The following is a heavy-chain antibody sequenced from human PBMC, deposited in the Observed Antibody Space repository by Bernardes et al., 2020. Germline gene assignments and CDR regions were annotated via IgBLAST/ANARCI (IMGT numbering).Heavy chain of an antibody. V-gene: IGHV2-26*01. Sequence: SGPTLVKPTETLTLTCTVSGFSLSNARMGVSWIRQPPGKALEWLAHIFSNDEKSYSTSLKSRLTISKDTSKSQVVLTMTNMDPVDTATYYCASVSRTHWYFDLWGRGTLVTVSS. J-gene: IGHJ2*01. CDR1: GFSLSNARMG. CDR2: IFSNDEK. CDR3: ASVSRTHWYFDL. D-gene: IGHD3-3*02.